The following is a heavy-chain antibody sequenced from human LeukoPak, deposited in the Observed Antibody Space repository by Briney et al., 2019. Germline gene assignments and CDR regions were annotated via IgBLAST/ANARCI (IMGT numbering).Heavy chain of an antibody. D-gene: IGHD2-15*01. CDR1: GGSITSSNYY. CDR2: IYYSVST. V-gene: IGHV4-39*01. CDR3: ACFSCFVLLVFFDP. J-gene: IGHJ5*02. Sequence: TVSGGSITSSNYYWGWIRQPPGKGLEWIGSIYYSVSTYYNPSLKSRVTIYVDTSKNQFSLKLNSVTAADTAMYYFACFSCFVLLVFFDPWGQGTLVTVSS.